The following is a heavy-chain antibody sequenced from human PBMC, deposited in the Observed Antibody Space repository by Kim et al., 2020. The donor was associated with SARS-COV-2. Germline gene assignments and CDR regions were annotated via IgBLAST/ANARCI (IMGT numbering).Heavy chain of an antibody. D-gene: IGHD6-19*01. CDR3: ARVRKSGSGWYLDAFDI. Sequence: VKGRFTISRDNAKNSLYLQMNSLRAEDTAVYYCARVRKSGSGWYLDAFDIWGQGTMVTVSS. J-gene: IGHJ3*02. V-gene: IGHV3-21*01.